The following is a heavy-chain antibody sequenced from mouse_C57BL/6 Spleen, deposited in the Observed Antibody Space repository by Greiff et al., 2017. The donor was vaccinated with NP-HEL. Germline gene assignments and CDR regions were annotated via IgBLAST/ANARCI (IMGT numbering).Heavy chain of an antibody. J-gene: IGHJ2*01. CDR3: ARERGREDYFDY. V-gene: IGHV3-6*01. CDR2: ISYDGSN. CDR1: GYSITSGYY. Sequence: EVQLVESGPGLVKPSQSLSLTCSVTGYSITSGYYWNWIRQFPGNKLEWMGYISYDGSNNYNPSLKNRISITRDTSKNQFFLKLNSVTTEDTATYYCARERGREDYFDYWGQGTTLTVSS.